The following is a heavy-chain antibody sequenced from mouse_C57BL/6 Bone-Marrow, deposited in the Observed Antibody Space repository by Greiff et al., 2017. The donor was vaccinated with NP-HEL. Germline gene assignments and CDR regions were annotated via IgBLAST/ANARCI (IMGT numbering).Heavy chain of an antibody. CDR2: INPSSGYT. CDR1: GYTFTSYT. V-gene: IGHV1-4*01. Sequence: QVQLQQSGAELARPGASVKMSCKASGYTFTSYTMHWVKQRPGQGLEWIGYINPSSGYTKYNQKFKDKATLTSDKSSSTAYMQLSSLTSEDSAVYYCARGGEYGNHYAMDYWGQGTSVTVSS. CDR3: ARGGEYGNHYAMDY. D-gene: IGHD2-1*01. J-gene: IGHJ4*01.